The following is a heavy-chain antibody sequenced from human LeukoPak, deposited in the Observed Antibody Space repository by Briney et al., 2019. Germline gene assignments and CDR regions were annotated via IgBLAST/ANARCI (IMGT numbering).Heavy chain of an antibody. CDR3: ARDPGYSYGFGDAFDI. CDR1: GYTFTSYG. CDR2: ISAYNGNT. V-gene: IGHV1-18*01. Sequence: ASMKVSCKASGYTFTSYGISWVRQAPGQGLEWMGWISAYNGNTNYAQKLQGRVTMTTDTSTSTAYMELRSLRSDDTAVYYCARDPGYSYGFGDAFDIWGQGTMVTVSS. J-gene: IGHJ3*02. D-gene: IGHD5-18*01.